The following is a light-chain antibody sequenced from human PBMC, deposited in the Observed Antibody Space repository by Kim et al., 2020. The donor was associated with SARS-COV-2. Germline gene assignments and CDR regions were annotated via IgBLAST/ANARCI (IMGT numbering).Light chain of an antibody. CDR2: DDI. CDR1: IIGSKS. V-gene: IGLV3-21*03. CDR3: QVWDSSSDHVV. J-gene: IGLJ2*01. Sequence: APGKTARITCGGNIIGSKSVHWYQKKPGQAPVLVVYDDIDRPSGIPERFSGSNSGNTATLTISRVEAGDEADYYCQVWDSSSDHVVFGGGTQLTVL.